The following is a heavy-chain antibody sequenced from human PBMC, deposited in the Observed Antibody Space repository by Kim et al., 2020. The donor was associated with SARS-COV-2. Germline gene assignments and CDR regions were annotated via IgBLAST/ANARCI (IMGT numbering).Heavy chain of an antibody. CDR1: GGSISSYY. D-gene: IGHD6-19*01. V-gene: IGHV4-59*01. Sequence: SETLSLTCTVSGGSISSYYWSWIRQPPGRALEWIGYIYYRGSTNYNPSLKGRVTISVDTSKTQFSLKLSSVTAADTAVYYCPGGGSGLSPFDYWGQGTLVNVSS. CDR3: PGGGSGLSPFDY. J-gene: IGHJ4*02. CDR2: IYYRGST.